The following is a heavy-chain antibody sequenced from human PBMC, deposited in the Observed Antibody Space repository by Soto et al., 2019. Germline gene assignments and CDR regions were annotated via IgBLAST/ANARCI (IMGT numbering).Heavy chain of an antibody. Sequence: PSETLSLTFSVSGGTINSGDYFWSCIRQPPGKGLEWIGSIFYTGSTYYSPSLKSRASMSMDTSKNPFSLRLRSLTAEETAVYLCARVKATLYRHYYFDYWGQGTPDTVPQ. V-gene: IGHV4-30-4*01. CDR1: GGTINSGDYF. CDR2: IFYTGST. CDR3: ARVKATLYRHYYFDY. J-gene: IGHJ4*02. D-gene: IGHD5-12*01.